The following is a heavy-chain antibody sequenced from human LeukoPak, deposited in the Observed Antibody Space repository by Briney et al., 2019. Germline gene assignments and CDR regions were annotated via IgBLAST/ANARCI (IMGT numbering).Heavy chain of an antibody. CDR1: GGSISSGGYY. V-gene: IGHV4-31*03. CDR3: ARGRAYYYDSSGYYYFDY. Sequence: SETLSLTCTVSGGSISSGGYYWSWIRQHPGKGLKWIGYIYYSGNTFYNPSLKSRVTISVDTSKNEFSLNLSSVTAADTAVYYCARGRAYYYDSSGYYYFDYWGQGTLVTVSS. CDR2: IYYSGNT. J-gene: IGHJ4*02. D-gene: IGHD3-22*01.